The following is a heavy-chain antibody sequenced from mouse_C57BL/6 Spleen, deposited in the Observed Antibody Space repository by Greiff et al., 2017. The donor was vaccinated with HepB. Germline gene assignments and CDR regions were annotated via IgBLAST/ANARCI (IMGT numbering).Heavy chain of an antibody. CDR1: GYTFTSYW. Sequence: QVQLQQPGAELVKPGASVKMSCKASGYTFTSYWINWVKQRPGQGLEWIGDIYPGSGSTKYNEKFKSKATLTVDPSSRTAYMPRSSLTSEDSAVYYCPRSVTEAMDYWGQGTSVTVSS. V-gene: IGHV1-55*01. CDR3: PRSVTEAMDY. D-gene: IGHD2-12*01. J-gene: IGHJ4*01. CDR2: IYPGSGST.